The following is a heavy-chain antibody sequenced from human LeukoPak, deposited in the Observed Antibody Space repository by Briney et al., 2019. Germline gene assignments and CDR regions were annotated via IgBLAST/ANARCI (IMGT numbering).Heavy chain of an antibody. CDR3: AKFRDTAMVTPGDY. Sequence: GGSLRLSCAASGFTFSSYAMSWVRQAPGKGLEWVSAISGSGGSTCYADSVKGRFTISRDNSKNTLYLQMNSLRAEDTAVYYCAKFRDTAMVTPGDYWGQGTLVTVSS. CDR1: GFTFSSYA. CDR2: ISGSGGST. J-gene: IGHJ4*02. D-gene: IGHD5-18*01. V-gene: IGHV3-23*01.